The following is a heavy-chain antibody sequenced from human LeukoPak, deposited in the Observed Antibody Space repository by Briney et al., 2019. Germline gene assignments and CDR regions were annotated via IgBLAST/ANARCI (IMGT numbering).Heavy chain of an antibody. CDR3: AKDKERFGELSPLFDH. J-gene: IGHJ4*02. V-gene: IGHV3-11*01. CDR1: GFTFSDYY. CDR2: ISSSGSTI. Sequence: PGGSLRLSCAASGFTFSDYYMSWIRQAPGKGLEWVSYISSSGSTIYYADSVKGRFTISRDNAKNSLYLQMNSLRAEDTALYYCAKDKERFGELSPLFDHWGQGTLVTVSS. D-gene: IGHD3-10*01.